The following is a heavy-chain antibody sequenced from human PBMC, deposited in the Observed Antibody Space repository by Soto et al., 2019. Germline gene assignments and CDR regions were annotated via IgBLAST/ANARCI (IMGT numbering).Heavy chain of an antibody. V-gene: IGHV4-30-4*01. CDR1: GGSISSGDYY. CDR3: ARASPVVTDV. D-gene: IGHD5-18*01. J-gene: IGHJ6*02. CDR2: IYYSGST. Sequence: SETLSLTCTVSGGSISSGDYYWSWIRQPPGKGLEWIGYIYYSGSTYYNPSLKNQVTKSVDKSKNQFSLKLISVTAADTAVYYCARASPVVTDVWGQGTTVT.